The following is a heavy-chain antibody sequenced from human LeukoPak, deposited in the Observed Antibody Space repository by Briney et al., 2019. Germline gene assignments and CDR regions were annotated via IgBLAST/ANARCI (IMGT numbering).Heavy chain of an antibody. CDR1: GYTFTTYG. CDR2: ISSLNGNT. Sequence: ASVKVSCKTSGYTFTTYGISWVRQAPGQGLEWMGWISSLNGNTDCAQNLQGRVAMTTDTSTSTAYMELTSLRSDDTAVYYCARASASLTGIAALGFDLWGQGTLVTVSS. D-gene: IGHD6-13*01. CDR3: ARASASLTGIAALGFDL. J-gene: IGHJ4*02. V-gene: IGHV1-18*01.